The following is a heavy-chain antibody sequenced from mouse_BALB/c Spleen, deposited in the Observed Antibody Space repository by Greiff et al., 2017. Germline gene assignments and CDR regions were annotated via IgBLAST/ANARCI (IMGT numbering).Heavy chain of an antibody. Sequence: EVQVVESGGGLVKPGGSLKLSCAASGFTFSSYAMSWVRQTPEKRLEWVASISSGGSTYYPDSVKGRFTISRDNARNILYLQMSSLRSEDTAMYYCARSYGNLWYFDVWGAGTTVTVSS. D-gene: IGHD2-1*01. CDR1: GFTFSSYA. CDR3: ARSYGNLWYFDV. J-gene: IGHJ1*01. CDR2: ISSGGST. V-gene: IGHV5-6-5*01.